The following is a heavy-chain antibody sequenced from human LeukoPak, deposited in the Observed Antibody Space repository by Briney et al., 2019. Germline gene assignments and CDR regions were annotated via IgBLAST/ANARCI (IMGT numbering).Heavy chain of an antibody. CDR1: GFTFSSYG. J-gene: IGHJ4*02. D-gene: IGHD5-24*01. CDR2: ISYDGSNK. Sequence: GRSLRLSCAASGFTFSSYGMHWVRQAPGKGLEWVAVISYDGSNKYYADSVKGRFTISRDNSKNSLYLQMNSLRAEDTALYYCARGAEDRDYWSQGTLVTVSP. CDR3: ARGAEDRDY. V-gene: IGHV3-30*03.